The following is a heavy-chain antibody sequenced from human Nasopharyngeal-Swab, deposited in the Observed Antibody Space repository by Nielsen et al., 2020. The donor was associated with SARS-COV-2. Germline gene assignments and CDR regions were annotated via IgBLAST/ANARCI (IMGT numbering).Heavy chain of an antibody. CDR3: ARVRPYYDILTGYYTKNGGYYGMDV. CDR2: INHSGST. Sequence: REAPGKGLEWFGEINHSGSTNYNPSLKSRVTISVDTSKNQFSLKLSSVTAADTAVYYCARVRPYYDILTGYYTKNGGYYGMDVWGQGTTVTVSS. D-gene: IGHD3-9*01. V-gene: IGHV4-34*01. J-gene: IGHJ6*02.